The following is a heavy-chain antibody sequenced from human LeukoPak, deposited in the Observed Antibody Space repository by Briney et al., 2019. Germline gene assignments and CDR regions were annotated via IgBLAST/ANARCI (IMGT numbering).Heavy chain of an antibody. Sequence: ASVKVSCKASGYTFTGYYMHWVRQAPGQGLEWMGWINPNSGGTNYAQKFQGRVTMTRDTSISTAYMELSRLRSDDTAVYYCARVNGWNYVFDYWGQGTLVTVSS. CDR1: GYTFTGYY. J-gene: IGHJ4*02. CDR2: INPNSGGT. CDR3: ARVNGWNYVFDY. D-gene: IGHD1-7*01. V-gene: IGHV1-2*02.